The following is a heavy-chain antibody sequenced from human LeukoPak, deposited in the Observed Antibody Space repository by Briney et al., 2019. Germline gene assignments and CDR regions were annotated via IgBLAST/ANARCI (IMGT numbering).Heavy chain of an antibody. Sequence: SETLSLTCAVYGGSFSGYYWSWIRQPPGKGLEWIGEINHSGSTNYNPSLKSRVTISVDTSKNQFSLKLSSVTAADTAVYYCASLNLGRFHAFDIWGQGTMVTVSS. J-gene: IGHJ3*02. D-gene: IGHD7-27*01. CDR3: ASLNLGRFHAFDI. CDR2: INHSGST. V-gene: IGHV4-34*01. CDR1: GGSFSGYY.